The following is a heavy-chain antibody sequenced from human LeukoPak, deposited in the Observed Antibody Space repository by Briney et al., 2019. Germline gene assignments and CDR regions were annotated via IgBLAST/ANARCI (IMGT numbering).Heavy chain of an antibody. CDR2: ISESSYHI. V-gene: IGHV3-21*01. J-gene: IGHJ4*02. CDR3: ARKVPSAQSDF. Sequence: GGSLRLSCAVSGFTFNAYSMMWVRQAPGKGLEWVSSISESSYHIYYADSVKGRFTISRDNAKNSLYLRMNSLRADDTAVYYCARKVPSAQSDFWGQGTLVTVSS. CDR1: GFTFNAYS.